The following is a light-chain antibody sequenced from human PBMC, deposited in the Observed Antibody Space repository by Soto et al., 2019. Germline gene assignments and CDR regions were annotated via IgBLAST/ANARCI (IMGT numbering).Light chain of an antibody. CDR1: QSVSRY. J-gene: IGKJ5*01. Sequence: EIVLTQSPATLSVSPGERATLSCRASQSVSRYLAWYQQKPGQAPRLLIYDAANRATGIPVRFSGSGSGTDFTLTISSLEPEDFAVYYCQQRTNWPPITFGRGTRLEIK. CDR2: DAA. CDR3: QQRTNWPPIT. V-gene: IGKV3-11*01.